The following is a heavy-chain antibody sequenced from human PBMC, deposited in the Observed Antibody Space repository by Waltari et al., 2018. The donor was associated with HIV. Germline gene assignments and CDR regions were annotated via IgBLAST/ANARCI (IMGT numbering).Heavy chain of an antibody. J-gene: IGHJ5*02. Sequence: QVQLQQWGAGLLKPSETLSLTCAVYSGSFSGYSWSWLRQSPERGLEWIGEISHSGSANHNPALESRVTISLDTSKNQFSLKVNSMTAADSAVYYCARGEGRNRAVSPKLANWFTPWSQGTLVTVSS. CDR1: SGSFSGYS. CDR3: ARGEGRNRAVSPKLANWFTP. V-gene: IGHV4-34*01. CDR2: ISHSGSA.